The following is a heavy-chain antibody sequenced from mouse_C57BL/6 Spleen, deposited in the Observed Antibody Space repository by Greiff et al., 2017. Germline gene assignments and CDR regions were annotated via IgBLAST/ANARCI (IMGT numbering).Heavy chain of an antibody. J-gene: IGHJ1*03. CDR2: IYPGDGDT. V-gene: IGHV1-82*01. CDR1: GYAFSSSW. CDR3: ARTPYWYFDV. Sequence: QVQLKQSGPELVKPGASVKISCKASGYAFSSSWMNWVKQRPGKGLEWIGRIYPGDGDTNYNGKFKGKATLTADTSSSTAYMQLSSLTSEDSAVYFCARTPYWYFDVWGTGTTVTVSS.